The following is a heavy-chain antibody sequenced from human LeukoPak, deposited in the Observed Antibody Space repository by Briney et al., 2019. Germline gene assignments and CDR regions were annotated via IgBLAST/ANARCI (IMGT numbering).Heavy chain of an antibody. CDR1: GGSISGYY. D-gene: IGHD5-18*01. CDR3: ASYSYGYYFDY. Sequence: PSETLSLTCTVSGGSISGYYWGCFRQPAGKGLEWIGRIYSTGSSNYNPSLKSRVTISVDTSKNQFSLKLSSVTAADTAVYYCASYSYGYYFDYWGQGTLVTVSS. CDR2: IYSTGSS. J-gene: IGHJ4*02. V-gene: IGHV4-4*07.